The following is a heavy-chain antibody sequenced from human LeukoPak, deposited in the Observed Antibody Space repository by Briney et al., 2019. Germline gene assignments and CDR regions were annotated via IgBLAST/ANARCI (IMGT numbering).Heavy chain of an antibody. CDR2: ISPSGTDI. Sequence: GGSLRLSCAVSAFTVSDNYMTWIRQAPGKGLESVSYISPSGTDISYADSVKGRFTISRDNAKNSLYLQMNSLRAEDTAVYYCSRDPRNLDYWGQGTLVTVSS. V-gene: IGHV3-11*01. CDR1: AFTVSDNY. CDR3: SRDPRNLDY. J-gene: IGHJ4*02. D-gene: IGHD1-14*01.